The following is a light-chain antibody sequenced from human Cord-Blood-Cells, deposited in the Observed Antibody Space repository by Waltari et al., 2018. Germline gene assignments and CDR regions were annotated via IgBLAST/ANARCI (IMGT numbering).Light chain of an antibody. CDR1: ALPKQY. CDR3: QSADSSGTYVV. V-gene: IGLV3-25*02. J-gene: IGLJ2*01. CDR2: KDS. Sequence: SYELTQPPSVSVSPGQTARITCPGDALPKQYAYWYQQKPGQAPLLVIYKDSERPSGIPERFSGSSSGTTVTLTISGVQAEDDADYYCQSADSSGTYVVFGGGTKLTVL.